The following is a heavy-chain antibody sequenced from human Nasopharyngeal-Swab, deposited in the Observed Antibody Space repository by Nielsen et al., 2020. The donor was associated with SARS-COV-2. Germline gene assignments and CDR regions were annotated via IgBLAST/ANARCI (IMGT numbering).Heavy chain of an antibody. Sequence: SETLSLTCSVSGDPISRGDYYWSWIRQSPVKGLEWIGYIYHTGSTSYNPSLRSRLIISSDASKNQFSLRLSSVTAADTAMYYCARRRGPAYYYYMDVWGKGTPVTVSS. J-gene: IGHJ6*03. V-gene: IGHV4-30-4*01. CDR1: GDPISRGDYY. CDR2: IYHTGST. CDR3: ARRRGPAYYYYMDV.